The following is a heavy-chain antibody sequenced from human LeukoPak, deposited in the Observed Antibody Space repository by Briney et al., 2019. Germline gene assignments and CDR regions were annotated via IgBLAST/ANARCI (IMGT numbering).Heavy chain of an antibody. Sequence: GGSLRLSCAASGFSLSTYALSWVRQAPGGGLEGVAAISGSGDKTYHADSVKGRFTISKDNSENRLSIQMDSLRAEDTAVYFCAKDTTAWWYHRAYMNVWGKGNTVTVSS. J-gene: IGHJ6*03. V-gene: IGHV3-23*01. D-gene: IGHD2-15*01. CDR3: AKDTTAWWYHRAYMNV. CDR2: ISGSGDKT. CDR1: GFSLSTYA.